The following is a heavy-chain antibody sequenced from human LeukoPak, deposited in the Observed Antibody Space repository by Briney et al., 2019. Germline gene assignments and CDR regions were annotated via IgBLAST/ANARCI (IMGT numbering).Heavy chain of an antibody. V-gene: IGHV3-23*01. CDR2: ISGSGGST. CDR1: GFTFSSYA. J-gene: IGHJ6*02. CDR3: AGARSDYFYGMDV. D-gene: IGHD1-26*01. Sequence: GGSLRLSCAASGFTFSSYAISWVRQAPGNGLEWVSAISGSGGSTYYADSVKGRFTISRDISKDTLYLQMNSLRAEDTAVYYCAGARSDYFYGMDVWGQGTTVTVSS.